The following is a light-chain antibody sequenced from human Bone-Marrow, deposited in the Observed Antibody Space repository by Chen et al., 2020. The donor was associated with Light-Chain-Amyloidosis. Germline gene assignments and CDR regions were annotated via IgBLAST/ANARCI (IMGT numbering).Light chain of an antibody. Sequence: QSALTQPASVSGSPGPSITISCTGTSSDVGGDNHVSWYQQHPDKAPQLMIYEVTNRPSWVPDRFSGSKSDNTASLTSSWLQTEDEADYFCSSYTITNTLVFGSGTRVTVL. V-gene: IGLV2-14*01. CDR3: SSYTITNTLV. J-gene: IGLJ1*01. CDR1: SSDVGGDNH. CDR2: EVT.